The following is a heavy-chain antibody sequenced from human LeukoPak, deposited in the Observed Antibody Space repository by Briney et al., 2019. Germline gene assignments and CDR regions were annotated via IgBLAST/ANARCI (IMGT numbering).Heavy chain of an antibody. Sequence: GGSLRLSCAASGFTFTTYWMHWVRQAPGKGLVWVSHINSDGSITSYADSVKGRFTISRDNSKNTLYLQINSLRAEDTAVYYCAKAGSVFPSDAFDIWGQGTMVTVSS. CDR3: AKAGSVFPSDAFDI. CDR1: GFTFTTYW. D-gene: IGHD3-3*01. J-gene: IGHJ3*02. V-gene: IGHV3-74*01. CDR2: INSDGSIT.